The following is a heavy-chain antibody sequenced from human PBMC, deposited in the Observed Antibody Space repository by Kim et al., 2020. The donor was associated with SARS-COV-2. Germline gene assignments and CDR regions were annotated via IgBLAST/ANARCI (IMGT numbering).Heavy chain of an antibody. V-gene: IGHV4-39*07. J-gene: IGHJ4*02. Sequence: KPSLTRRVTISVDTSKNQFSLQLSSVTAAATAVYYCARDADYYGSGSPDYWGQGTLVTVSS. D-gene: IGHD3-10*01. CDR3: ARDADYYGSGSPDY.